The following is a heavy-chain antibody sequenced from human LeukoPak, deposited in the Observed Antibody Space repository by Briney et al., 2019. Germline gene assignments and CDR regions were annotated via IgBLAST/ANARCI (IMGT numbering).Heavy chain of an antibody. CDR3: AKGGIVVVRIDY. Sequence: PGGSLRLSCAASGFTFSSYAMSWVRRAPGKGLEWVSAISGSGGSTYYADSVKGRFTISRDNSKNTLYLQMNSLRAEDTAVYYCAKGGIVVVRIDYWGQGTLVTVSS. D-gene: IGHD3-22*01. CDR1: GFTFSSYA. V-gene: IGHV3-23*01. CDR2: ISGSGGST. J-gene: IGHJ4*02.